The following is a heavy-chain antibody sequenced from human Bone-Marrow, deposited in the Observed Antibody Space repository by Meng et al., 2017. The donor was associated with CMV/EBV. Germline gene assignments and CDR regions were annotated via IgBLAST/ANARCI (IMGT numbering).Heavy chain of an antibody. CDR3: ASFKFGEPSDY. D-gene: IGHD3-10*01. CDR1: GGTFSSYA. V-gene: IGHV1-69*12. J-gene: IGHJ4*02. CDR2: IIPIFGTA. Sequence: QVQLVQSGAEVKKPXXXXXVSCKASGGTFSSYAISWVRQAPGQGLEWMGGIIPIFGTANYAQKFQGRVTITADESTSTAYMELSSLRSEDTAVYYCASFKFGEPSDYWGQGTLVTVSS.